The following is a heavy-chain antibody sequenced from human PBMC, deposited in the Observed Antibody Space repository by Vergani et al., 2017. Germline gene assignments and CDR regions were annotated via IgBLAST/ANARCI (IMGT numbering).Heavy chain of an antibody. D-gene: IGHD2-2*01. J-gene: IGHJ4*02. CDR3: ASIPYCSSTSCYSVREDGY. CDR1: GGTFSSYA. Sequence: QVQLVQSLAEVKKPGSSVKVSCKASGGTFSSYAISWVRQAPGQGLEWMGGIIPIFGTANYAQKFQGRVTITADKSTSTAYMELSSLRSEDTAVYYCASIPYCSSTSCYSVREDGYWGQGTLVTVSS. CDR2: IIPIFGTA. V-gene: IGHV1-69*06.